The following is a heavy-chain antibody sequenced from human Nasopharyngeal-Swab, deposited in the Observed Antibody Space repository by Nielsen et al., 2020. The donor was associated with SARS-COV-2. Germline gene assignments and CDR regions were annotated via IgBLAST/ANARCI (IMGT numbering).Heavy chain of an antibody. CDR2: ISGSGGST. Sequence: GGSLRLSCAASGFTFSSYAMSWVRQAPGKGLEWVSAISGSGGSTYYADSVKGRFTISRDNSKNTLYLQMNSLRAEDTAVYYCAKDILPGRCDRTYDAFDIWGQGTMVTVSS. CDR1: GFTFSSYA. CDR3: AKDILPGRCDRTYDAFDI. D-gene: IGHD3-22*01. J-gene: IGHJ3*02. V-gene: IGHV3-23*01.